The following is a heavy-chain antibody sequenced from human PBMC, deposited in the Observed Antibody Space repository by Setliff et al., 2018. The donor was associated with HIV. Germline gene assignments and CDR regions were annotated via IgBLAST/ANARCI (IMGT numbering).Heavy chain of an antibody. V-gene: IGHV4-59*12. CDR1: GGSISSYY. CDR3: AREFLESNSWVFDN. J-gene: IGHJ4*02. Sequence: SETLSLTCTVSGGSISSYYWSWIRQPPGKGLEWIGYIYYSGSTNYSPSLKSRVTISVDTSRNQFSLKLSSVTAADTAVYYCAREFLESNSWVFDNWGQGTLVTVSS. CDR2: IYYSGST. D-gene: IGHD3-3*01.